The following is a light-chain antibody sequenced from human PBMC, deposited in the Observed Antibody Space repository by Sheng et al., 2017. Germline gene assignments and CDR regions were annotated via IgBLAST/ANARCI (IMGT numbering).Light chain of an antibody. Sequence: DIQMTQSPSTLSASVGDRVTITCRASRGISNYLGWYQQKPGKAPKLLIYDASNLETGVPSRFSGSGSGTDFTFTISSLQPEDIATYYCQQYDNLLMYTFGQGTKLEIK. CDR1: RGISNY. CDR3: QQYDNLLMYT. J-gene: IGKJ2*01. V-gene: IGKV1-33*01. CDR2: DAS.